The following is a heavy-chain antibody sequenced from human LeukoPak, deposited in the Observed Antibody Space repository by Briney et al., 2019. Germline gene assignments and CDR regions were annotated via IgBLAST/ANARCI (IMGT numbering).Heavy chain of an antibody. CDR2: IRYDGSNK. CDR3: ARDRYGDHTPYYYYYGMDV. Sequence: PGGSLRLSCAASGFTFSSYGMHWVRRAPGKGLEWVAFIRYDGSNKYYADSVKGRFTISRDNSKNTLYLQMNSLRAEDTAVYYCARDRYGDHTPYYYYYGMDVWGQGTTVTVSS. CDR1: GFTFSSYG. V-gene: IGHV3-30*02. D-gene: IGHD4-17*01. J-gene: IGHJ6*02.